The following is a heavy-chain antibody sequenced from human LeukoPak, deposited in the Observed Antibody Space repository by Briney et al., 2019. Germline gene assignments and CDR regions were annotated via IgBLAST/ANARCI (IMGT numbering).Heavy chain of an antibody. V-gene: IGHV1-46*01. Sequence: ASVKVSCKASVYTFTSYYMHWVRQAPGQGLEWMGIINPSRGSTSYAQKFQGRVTMSRDMSTSTVYKELSSLRSEDTAVYYSARYLANDYGDYFNYMDVWGKGTTVTVFS. D-gene: IGHD4-17*01. J-gene: IGHJ6*03. CDR1: VYTFTSYY. CDR2: INPSRGST. CDR3: ARYLANDYGDYFNYMDV.